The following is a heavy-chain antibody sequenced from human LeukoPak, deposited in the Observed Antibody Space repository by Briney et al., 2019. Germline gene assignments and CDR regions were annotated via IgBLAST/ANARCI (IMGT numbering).Heavy chain of an antibody. J-gene: IGHJ4*02. Sequence: ASVKVSCKASGFTFTSSAVQWVRQPRGQRLEWIGWIVVGSGNTNYAQKFQERVTITRDMSTSTAYMELSSLRSEDTAVYYCAAATGGSYLAPFDYWGQGTLVTVSS. CDR1: GFTFTSSA. CDR3: AAATGGSYLAPFDY. D-gene: IGHD1-26*01. V-gene: IGHV1-58*01. CDR2: IVVGSGNT.